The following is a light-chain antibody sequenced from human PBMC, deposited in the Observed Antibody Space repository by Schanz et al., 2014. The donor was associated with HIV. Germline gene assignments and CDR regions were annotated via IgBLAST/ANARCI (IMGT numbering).Light chain of an antibody. J-gene: IGKJ4*01. CDR2: GAS. V-gene: IGKV3-20*01. Sequence: EIVLTQSPVTLSLSPGERATLSCRASQSISTYLAWYQQRPGQSPRLLIYGASKRASGIPPRFSGSGSGTDFTLTISRLEPEDFAVYYCQQYGSSPPLTFGGGTKVEIK. CDR3: QQYGSSPPLT. CDR1: QSISTY.